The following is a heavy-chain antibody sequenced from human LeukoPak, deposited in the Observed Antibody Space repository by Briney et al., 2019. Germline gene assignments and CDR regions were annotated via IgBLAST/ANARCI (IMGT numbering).Heavy chain of an antibody. J-gene: IGHJ5*02. V-gene: IGHV3-11*01. CDR2: ISSSGVTI. Sequence: GGSLRLSCAASGFTFSDYYMSWIRQAPGKGLGWVSYISSSGVTIYYADSVKGRFTISRDNAKNSLYLQMNSLRAEDTAVYYCATVAGYCSSTSCYSNWFDPWGQGTLVTVSS. CDR3: ATVAGYCSSTSCYSNWFDP. D-gene: IGHD2-2*03. CDR1: GFTFSDYY.